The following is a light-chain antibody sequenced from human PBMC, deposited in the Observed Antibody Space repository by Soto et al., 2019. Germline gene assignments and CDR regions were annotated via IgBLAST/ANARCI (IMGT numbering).Light chain of an antibody. CDR1: QDISNY. J-gene: IGKJ1*01. V-gene: IGKV1-39*01. Sequence: DIQMTQSPSSLSASVGDRVTITCQASQDISNYLNWYQQKPGKAPKRLIYDASNLETGVPSRFSGSRSGTDFTLTIISRQPEDFATYYCQQSYSTLTWTFGQGTKVDIK. CDR3: QQSYSTLTWT. CDR2: DAS.